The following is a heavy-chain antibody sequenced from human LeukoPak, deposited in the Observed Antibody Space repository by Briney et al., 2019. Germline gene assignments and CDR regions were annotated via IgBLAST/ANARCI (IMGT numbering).Heavy chain of an antibody. CDR1: GGSISSGSYY. CDR2: IYTSGST. V-gene: IGHV4-61*02. D-gene: IGHD5-24*01. Sequence: PSQTLSLTCTVSGGSISSGSYYWSWIRQPAGKGLEWIGRIYTSGSTNYNPSLKSRVTISVDTSKNQFSLKLSSVTAADTAVYYCARGLKMAPIQRWGYFDYWGHGTLVTDST. J-gene: IGHJ4*01. CDR3: ARGLKMAPIQRWGYFDY.